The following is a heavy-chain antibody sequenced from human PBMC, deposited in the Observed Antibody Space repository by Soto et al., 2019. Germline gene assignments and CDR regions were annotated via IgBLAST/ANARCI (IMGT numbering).Heavy chain of an antibody. Sequence: PGGSLRLSCAASGFTFSSYSMNWVRQAPGKGLEWVSSISSSSSYIYYADSVKGRFTISRDNAKNSLYLQMNSLRAEDTAVYYCARDPPDYVFGRGQLPFYYYYMDVGGKGTPVTAPS. V-gene: IGHV3-21*01. CDR3: ARDPPDYVFGRGQLPFYYYYMDV. CDR2: ISSSSSYI. CDR1: GFTFSSYS. D-gene: IGHD3-3*01. J-gene: IGHJ6*03.